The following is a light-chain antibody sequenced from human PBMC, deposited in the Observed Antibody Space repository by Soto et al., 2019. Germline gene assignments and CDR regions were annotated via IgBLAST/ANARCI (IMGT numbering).Light chain of an antibody. CDR3: QQYNSYSQT. CDR1: KNINTW. Sequence: DIQMTQSPSTLSASVGDRVTTTCRASKNINTWVAWYQQKPGKAPKLLIYDASSLESGVPSRVSGSGSGTEFTLTISSLQPEDFATYYCQQYNSYSQTFGQGTKVDIK. V-gene: IGKV1-5*01. J-gene: IGKJ1*01. CDR2: DAS.